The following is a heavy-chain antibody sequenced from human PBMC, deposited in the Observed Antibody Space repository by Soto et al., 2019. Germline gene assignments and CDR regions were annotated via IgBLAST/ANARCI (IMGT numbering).Heavy chain of an antibody. CDR2: IYYSGST. CDR1: GGSISSYY. J-gene: IGHJ6*03. CDR3: ASSAAYTNYYYYYYMDV. Sequence: SETLSLTCTVSGGSISSYYWSWIRQPPGKGLEWIGYIYYSGSTNYNPSLKSRVTISVDTSKNQFSLKLSSVTAADTAVYYCASSAAYTNYYYYYYMDVWGKGTTVTVSS. D-gene: IGHD6-13*01. V-gene: IGHV4-59*01.